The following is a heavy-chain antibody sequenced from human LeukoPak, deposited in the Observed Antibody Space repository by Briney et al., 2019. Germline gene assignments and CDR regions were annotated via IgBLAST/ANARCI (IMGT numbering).Heavy chain of an antibody. V-gene: IGHV3-49*04. Sequence: PGGSLRLSCTPSGFTFGDSAMSCVRHAPRKGVERVCFIRSKAYGGTTEYAASVKGRFTISRDDSKSIAYLQMNSLKTEDTAVFYCARGGDTAMGFGYWGQGTVVTVSS. CDR2: IRSKAYGGTT. CDR3: ARGGDTAMGFGY. D-gene: IGHD5-18*01. CDR1: GFTFGDSA. J-gene: IGHJ4*02.